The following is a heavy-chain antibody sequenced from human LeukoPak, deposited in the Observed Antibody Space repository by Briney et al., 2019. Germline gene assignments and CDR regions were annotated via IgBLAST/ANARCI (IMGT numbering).Heavy chain of an antibody. CDR2: INPSGGST. V-gene: IGHV1-46*01. J-gene: IGHJ5*02. D-gene: IGHD6-13*01. Sequence: GASVKVSCKASGYTFTSYYMHWVRQAPGQGLEWMGIINPSGGSTSYAQKFQGRVTMTRDMSTSTVYMELSSLRSEGTAVYYCARDSSSWYLIDPWGQGTLVTVSS. CDR1: GYTFTSYY. CDR3: ARDSSSWYLIDP.